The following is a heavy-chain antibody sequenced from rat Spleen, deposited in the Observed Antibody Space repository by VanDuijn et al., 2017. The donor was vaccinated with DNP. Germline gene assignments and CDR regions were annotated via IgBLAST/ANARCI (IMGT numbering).Heavy chain of an antibody. CDR1: GYSITSNY. CDR3: ARWTRYFDY. CDR2: ISYSGST. V-gene: IGHV3-1*01. Sequence: EVQLQESGSGLVKPSQSLSLTCSVTGYSITSNYWGWIRKFPGNKMEYIGHISYSGSTNYNPSLKSRISITRDTSKNHFFLHLNPVTSEDTATYYCARWTRYFDYWGQGVMVTVSS. J-gene: IGHJ2*01. D-gene: IGHD1-7*01.